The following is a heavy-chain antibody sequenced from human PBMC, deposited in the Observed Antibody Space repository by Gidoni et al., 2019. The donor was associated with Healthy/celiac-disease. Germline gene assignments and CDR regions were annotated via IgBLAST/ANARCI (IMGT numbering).Heavy chain of an antibody. CDR3: ARGYIVVVTELPYYFDY. V-gene: IGHV3-21*01. Sequence: EVQLAESGGGLVKPGGYLRLSCAAPGLAFSSHSMTWVRQAPGNGLEWVSSIGSSSSYIYYADSMKDRFTISRDNTKNSLYMQMNSLRAEDTAVYYCARGYIVVVTELPYYFDYWGQGTLVTVSS. J-gene: IGHJ4*02. D-gene: IGHD2-21*02. CDR2: IGSSSSYI. CDR1: GLAFSSHS.